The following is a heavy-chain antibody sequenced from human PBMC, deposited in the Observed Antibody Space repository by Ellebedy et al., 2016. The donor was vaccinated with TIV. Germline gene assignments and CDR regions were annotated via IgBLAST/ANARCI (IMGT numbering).Heavy chain of an antibody. J-gene: IGHJ4*02. CDR3: ARDGGFLGRAQFDY. D-gene: IGHD3-3*01. V-gene: IGHV4-4*07. CDR2: IYFSGSS. Sequence: MPSETLSLTCTVSGGSINSYYWNWIRQPAGKGLEWIGRIYFSGSSNYNPSLKSRVTMSVDPSKNQFSLKLNSVTAADTAVYYCARDGGFLGRAQFDYWGQGTLVTVSS. CDR1: GGSINSYY.